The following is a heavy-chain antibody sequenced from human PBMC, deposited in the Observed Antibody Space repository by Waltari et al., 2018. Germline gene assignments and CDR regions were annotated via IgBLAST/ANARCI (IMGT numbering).Heavy chain of an antibody. V-gene: IGHV1-2*06. Sequence: QVQLVQSGAEVKKPGASVKVSCKASGYTFTGYYMHWVRQAPGQGLEWMGRINPKSVGTNEAQKFQGRVTRTRDTSISTAYMELSRLRSDDTAVYYCAREKMKVGATNCCAFDIWGQGTMVTVSS. D-gene: IGHD1-26*01. J-gene: IGHJ3*02. CDR2: INPKSVGT. CDR1: GYTFTGYY. CDR3: AREKMKVGATNCCAFDI.